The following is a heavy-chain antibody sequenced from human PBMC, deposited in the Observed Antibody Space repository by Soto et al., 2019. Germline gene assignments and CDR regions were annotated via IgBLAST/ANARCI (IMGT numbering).Heavy chain of an antibody. CDR1: GGTFSSYA. CDR3: ARGCLDYGDLYWYFDL. J-gene: IGHJ2*01. V-gene: IGHV1-69*01. CDR2: IIPIFGTA. D-gene: IGHD4-17*01. Sequence: QVQLVQSGAEVKKPGSSVKVSCKASGGTFSSYAISGVRQAPGKGLECMGGIIPIFGTANYAQKFQGRVTITADESTSTAYMELSSLRSEDTAVYYCARGCLDYGDLYWYFDLWGRGTLVTVS.